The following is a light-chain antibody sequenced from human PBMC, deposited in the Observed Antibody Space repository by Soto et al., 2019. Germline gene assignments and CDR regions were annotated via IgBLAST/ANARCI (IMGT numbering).Light chain of an antibody. V-gene: IGKV1-33*01. CDR1: QDISDY. J-gene: IGKJ5*01. Sequence: DMQMSQTPSSQSASVGDRVTITCQATQDISDYLNWYQQKPGKAPKLLIYDASHLETGVPSRFSGSGSGTDFTFTISSLQPEDIGTFYCQQYANLITFGQGARLEIK. CDR3: QQYANLIT. CDR2: DAS.